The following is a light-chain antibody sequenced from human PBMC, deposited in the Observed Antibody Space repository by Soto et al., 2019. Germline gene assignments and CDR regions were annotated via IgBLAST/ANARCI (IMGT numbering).Light chain of an antibody. CDR2: AAS. Sequence: DMEMTQSPLSLSASVGDRVTITCRASQSVSNYLNWYQHKPGKVPKLLIYAASSLQSGVPTRFSGSGSGTDFTLTINSLQPEDFATYYCQQSYGTPLTFGGGTKIEI. J-gene: IGKJ4*01. CDR1: QSVSNY. CDR3: QQSYGTPLT. V-gene: IGKV1-39*01.